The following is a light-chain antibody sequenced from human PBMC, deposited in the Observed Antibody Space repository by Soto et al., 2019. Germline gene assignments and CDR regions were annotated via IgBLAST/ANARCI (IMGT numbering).Light chain of an antibody. V-gene: IGLV2-14*01. Sequence: QSVLTQPASVSGSPGRAIAISSTGSSSAVGAYNSVSWYQQYTGKAPKLMIHDVSNRPSGVSDRFSGSKSGNTASLTISGLQAEDEADYYCSSYTSSNSYVFGSGTKVTVL. CDR3: SSYTSSNSYV. J-gene: IGLJ1*01. CDR2: DVS. CDR1: SSAVGAYNS.